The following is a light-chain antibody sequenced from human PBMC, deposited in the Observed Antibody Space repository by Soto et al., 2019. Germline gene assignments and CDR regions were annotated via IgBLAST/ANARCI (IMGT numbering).Light chain of an antibody. CDR2: KAS. CDR3: QQYNSYWT. Sequence: DIQMTQSPSTLSASVGDKVTVTCGSSQSISSWLAWYQQKPGKAPKLLIYKASSLESGVPSRFSGSGSGTEFTLTISSLQPDDFATYYCQQYNSYWTFGQGTKVEIK. J-gene: IGKJ1*01. V-gene: IGKV1-5*03. CDR1: QSISSW.